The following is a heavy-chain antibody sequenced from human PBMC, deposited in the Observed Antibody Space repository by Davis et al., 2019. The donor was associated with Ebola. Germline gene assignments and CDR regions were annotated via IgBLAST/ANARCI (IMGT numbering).Heavy chain of an antibody. CDR3: ARSPDSTLAYYYGMDV. CDR1: GGSFSDYY. V-gene: IGHV4-59*10. D-gene: IGHD4-23*01. Sequence: PSETLSLTCAVYGGSFSDYYWSWIRQPAGKGLEWIGRIYTSGSTNYNPSLKSRVTMSVDTSKNQFSLKLSSVTAADTAVYYCARSPDSTLAYYYGMDVWGQGTTVTVSS. CDR2: IYTSGST. J-gene: IGHJ6*02.